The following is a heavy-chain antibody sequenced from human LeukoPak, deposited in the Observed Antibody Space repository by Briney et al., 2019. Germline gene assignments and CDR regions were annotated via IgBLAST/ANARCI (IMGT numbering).Heavy chain of an antibody. J-gene: IGHJ6*03. CDR3: ARQNLYYDFWSGYSRDYYYMDV. CDR1: GFIFIHFW. Sequence: GGSLRLSCEASGFIFIHFWMSWVRQAPGKGLEWVASIRQDGSERYYVDSVKGRFNISRDNAKNPLYLQVNSLRVEDTAIYYCARQNLYYDFWSGYSRDYYYMDVWGKGTTVTVSS. V-gene: IGHV3-7*01. CDR2: IRQDGSER. D-gene: IGHD3-3*01.